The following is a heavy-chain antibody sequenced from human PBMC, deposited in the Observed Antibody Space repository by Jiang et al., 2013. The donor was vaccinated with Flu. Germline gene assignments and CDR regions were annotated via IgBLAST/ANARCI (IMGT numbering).Heavy chain of an antibody. V-gene: IGHV4-59*01. CDR3: ARDGTVGAWADAFDI. Sequence: GPGLVKPSETLSLTCTVSGGSISSYYWSWIRQPPGKGLEWIGYIYYSGSTNYNPSLKSRVTISVDTSKNQFSLKLSSVTAADTAVYYCARDGTVGAWADAFDIWGQGTMVTVSS. D-gene: IGHD1-26*01. J-gene: IGHJ3*02. CDR2: IYYSGST. CDR1: GGSISSYY.